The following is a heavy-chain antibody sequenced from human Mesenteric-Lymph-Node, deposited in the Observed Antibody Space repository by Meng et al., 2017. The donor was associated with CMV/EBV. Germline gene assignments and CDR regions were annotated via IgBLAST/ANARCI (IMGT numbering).Heavy chain of an antibody. Sequence: GESLKISCVASGFTFSKYPMHLVRQAPGKGLEWLAVITYDESNKYYAESVKSRFTISRDNSKNTLYLQSNSLRLEDTAVYFCARDGQTLRFLEWLSHFDDWGQGTLVTVSS. J-gene: IGHJ4*02. CDR2: ITYDESNK. D-gene: IGHD3-3*01. CDR1: GFTFSKYP. CDR3: ARDGQTLRFLEWLSHFDD. V-gene: IGHV3-30-3*01.